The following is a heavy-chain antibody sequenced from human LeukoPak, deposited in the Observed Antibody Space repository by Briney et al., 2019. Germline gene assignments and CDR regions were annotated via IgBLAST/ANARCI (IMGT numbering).Heavy chain of an antibody. J-gene: IGHJ5*02. CDR1: GYTFTGYY. Sequence: GASVKVSCKASGYTFTGYYMHWVRQAPGQGLEWMGWISAYNGNTNYAQKLQGRVTMTTDTSTSTAYMELRSLRSDDTAVYYCARDVYYDILAFDPWGQGTLVTVSS. CDR2: ISAYNGNT. CDR3: ARDVYYDILAFDP. V-gene: IGHV1-18*04. D-gene: IGHD3-9*01.